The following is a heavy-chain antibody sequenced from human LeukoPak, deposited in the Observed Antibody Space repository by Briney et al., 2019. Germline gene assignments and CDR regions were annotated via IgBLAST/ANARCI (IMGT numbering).Heavy chain of an antibody. V-gene: IGHV3-23*01. J-gene: IGHJ4*02. CDR2: ISGSGRST. CDR1: ESTFITYA. CDR3: VKASSSSWSSFDY. D-gene: IGHD6-13*01. Sequence: GGSLRLSCAASESTFITYAMNWVCQAPGKGLEWVATISGSGRSTYYADSVKGRFTISRDNSKHTLFLQMASLRAEDTAVYYCVKASSSSWSSFDYWGQGTLVTVSS.